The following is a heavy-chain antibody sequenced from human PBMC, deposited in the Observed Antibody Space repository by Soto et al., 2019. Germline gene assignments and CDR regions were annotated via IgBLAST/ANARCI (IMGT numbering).Heavy chain of an antibody. CDR2: IIPIFGTA. Sequence: QVQLVQSGAEVKKPGSSVKVSCKASGGTFSSYAISWVRQAPGQGLEWMGGIIPIFGTANYAQKFQGRVTITADESTSTAYMELSSLRSEDTAVYYCAEQEHIAVAPLSGFDIWGQGTMVTVSS. D-gene: IGHD6-19*01. CDR3: AEQEHIAVAPLSGFDI. V-gene: IGHV1-69*01. J-gene: IGHJ3*02. CDR1: GGTFSSYA.